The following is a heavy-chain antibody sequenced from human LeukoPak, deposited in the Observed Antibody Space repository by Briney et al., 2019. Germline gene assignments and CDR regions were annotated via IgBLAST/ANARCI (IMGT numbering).Heavy chain of an antibody. D-gene: IGHD1-26*01. CDR3: ARGVWGSYSAEYFQH. V-gene: IGHV3-21*01. CDR2: ISSSSTYI. Sequence: NSGGSLRLSCAASGFTFSSYSMNWVRQAPGEGLEWVSSISSSSTYIYYADSVKGRFTISRDNAKNSLYLQMNSLRAEDTAVYYCARGVWGSYSAEYFQHWGQGTLVTVSS. CDR1: GFTFSSYS. J-gene: IGHJ1*01.